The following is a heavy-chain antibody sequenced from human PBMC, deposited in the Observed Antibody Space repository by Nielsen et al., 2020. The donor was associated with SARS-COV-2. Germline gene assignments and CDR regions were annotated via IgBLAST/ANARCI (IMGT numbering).Heavy chain of an antibody. V-gene: IGHV1-18*01. CDR1: GYTFTSYG. CDR2: ISAYNGNT. D-gene: IGHD6-6*01. Sequence: ASVKVSCKASGYTFTSYGISWVRQAPGQGLEWMGWISAYNGNTNYAQKLQGRVTMTTDTSTSTAYMELRSLRSDDTAVYYCASQRIQEQLADPGRYYYYGMDVWGQGTTVTVSS. CDR3: ASQRIQEQLADPGRYYYYGMDV. J-gene: IGHJ6*02.